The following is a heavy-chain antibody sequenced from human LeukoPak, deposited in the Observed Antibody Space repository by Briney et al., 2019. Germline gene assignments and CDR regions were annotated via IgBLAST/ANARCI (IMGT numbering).Heavy chain of an antibody. CDR1: GFTFSNFA. CDR3: AKELARRAPFDY. V-gene: IGHV3-23*01. J-gene: IGHJ4*02. CDR2: ISGGGGST. D-gene: IGHD3-3*02. Sequence: RAGGSLRLSCAASGFTFSNFAMSWVRQAPGKGLEWVSTISGGGGSTYFADSVKGRFTISRDSSKNMLYLQMDSLRAEDTAVYYCAKELARRAPFDYWGQGTLVTVSS.